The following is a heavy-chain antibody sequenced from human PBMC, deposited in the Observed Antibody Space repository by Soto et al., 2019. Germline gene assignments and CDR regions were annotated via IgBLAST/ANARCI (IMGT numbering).Heavy chain of an antibody. V-gene: IGHV4-31*03. J-gene: IGHJ6*02. D-gene: IGHD6-19*01. CDR2: IYYSGST. CDR1: GGSISSGGYY. CDR3: AREVEDSKQWRYYYYGMDV. Sequence: PSETLSLTCTVSGGSISSGGYYWSWIRQHPGKGLEWIGYIYYSGSTYYNPSLKSRVTISVDTSKNQFSLKLSSVTAADTAVYYCAREVEDSKQWRYYYYGMDVWGQGTTVTVSS.